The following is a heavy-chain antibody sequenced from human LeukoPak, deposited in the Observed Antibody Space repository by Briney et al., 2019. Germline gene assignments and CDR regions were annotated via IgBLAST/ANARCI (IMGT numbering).Heavy chain of an antibody. Sequence: ASVKVSCKASGYTFTGYYVHWVRQAPGQGLEWMGWINPNSGGTNYAQKFQGRVTMTRDTSISTAYMELSRLRSDDTAVYYCARGYLVGLYGGNSEFGYWGQGTLVTVSS. V-gene: IGHV1-2*02. J-gene: IGHJ4*02. D-gene: IGHD4-23*01. CDR3: ARGYLVGLYGGNSEFGY. CDR1: GYTFTGYY. CDR2: INPNSGGT.